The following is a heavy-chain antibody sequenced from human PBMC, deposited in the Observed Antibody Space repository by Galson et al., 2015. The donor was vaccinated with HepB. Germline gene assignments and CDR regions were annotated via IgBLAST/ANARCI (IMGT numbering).Heavy chain of an antibody. CDR2: IYYSGST. CDR3: ARRAWSGIAVAGERDDAFDI. CDR1: GGSISSSSYY. D-gene: IGHD6-19*01. Sequence: SETLSLTCTVSGGSISSSSYYWGWIRQPPGKGLEWIGSIYYSGSTYYNPSLKSRVTISVDTSKNQFSLKLSSVTAADTAVYYCARRAWSGIAVAGERDDAFDIWGQGTMVTVSS. J-gene: IGHJ3*02. V-gene: IGHV4-39*01.